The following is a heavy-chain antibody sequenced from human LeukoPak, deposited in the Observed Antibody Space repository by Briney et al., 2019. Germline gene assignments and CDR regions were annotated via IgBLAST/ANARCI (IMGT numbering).Heavy chain of an antibody. Sequence: SETLSLTCTVSGGSISSSSYYWGWIRQPPGKGLEWIGSIYYSGSTYYNPSLKSRVTISVDTSKNQFSLKLSSVIAADTAVYYCARHEMSAAAGLYFDYWGQGTLVTVSS. D-gene: IGHD6-13*01. J-gene: IGHJ4*02. CDR2: IYYSGST. CDR3: ARHEMSAAAGLYFDY. CDR1: GGSISSSSYY. V-gene: IGHV4-39*01.